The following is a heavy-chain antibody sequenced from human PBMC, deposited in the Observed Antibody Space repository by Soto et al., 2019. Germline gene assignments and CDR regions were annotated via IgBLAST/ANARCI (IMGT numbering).Heavy chain of an antibody. CDR2: ISGSGVST. V-gene: IGHV3-23*01. CDR3: AKSSSSWTPNPYFDY. J-gene: IGHJ4*02. Sequence: PGGSLRLSCAASGFTFRSYSMSWVRQAPWKGLEWVSGISGSGVSTYYADSVKGRFTISRDNSKNKLYLQMNSLRAEDTALYYCAKSSSSWTPNPYFDYWGQCTLVAVSS. CDR1: GFTFRSYS. D-gene: IGHD6-13*01.